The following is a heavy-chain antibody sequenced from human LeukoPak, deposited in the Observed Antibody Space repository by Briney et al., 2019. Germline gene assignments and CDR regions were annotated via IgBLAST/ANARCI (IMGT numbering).Heavy chain of an antibody. D-gene: IGHD3-10*01. Sequence: SVKVSCKASGGTFSSYAISWVRQAPGQGLEWMGGIIPIFGTANYAQKFQGRVTITADESTSTAYMELSSLRSEDTAVYYCARDGISLWFGVDSRKGIPGAFDIWGQGTMVTVSS. CDR1: GGTFSSYA. CDR3: ARDGISLWFGVDSRKGIPGAFDI. V-gene: IGHV1-69*13. CDR2: IIPIFGTA. J-gene: IGHJ3*02.